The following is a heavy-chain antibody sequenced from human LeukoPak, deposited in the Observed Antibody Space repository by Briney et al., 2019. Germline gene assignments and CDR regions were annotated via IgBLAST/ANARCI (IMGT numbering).Heavy chain of an antibody. J-gene: IGHJ4*02. V-gene: IGHV3-74*01. Sequence: GGSQRLSCAASGFTFSSYWMNWVRQAPGKGLVWVSRIASDGSSTTYADSVKGRFSISRDNAKNTLYLQMNSLRVEDTAVYYCARGRPHGNDYWGQGTLVTVSS. CDR1: GFTFSSYW. CDR2: IASDGSST. CDR3: ARGRPHGNDY. D-gene: IGHD4-23*01.